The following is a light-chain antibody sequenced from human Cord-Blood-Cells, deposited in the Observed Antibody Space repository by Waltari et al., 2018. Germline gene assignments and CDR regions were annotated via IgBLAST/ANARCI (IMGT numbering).Light chain of an antibody. J-gene: IGKJ4*01. CDR3: QQRLNWPLT. V-gene: IGKV3-11*01. Sequence: EIVLTQSPATLSLSPGERATLSCRASQSVGSLLAWYQQKSGQTPRLLIYDVYNRATGIPARFSGSGSGTDFTLTINSLEPEDFAVYYCQQRLNWPLTFGGGTKVAIK. CDR2: DVY. CDR1: QSVGSL.